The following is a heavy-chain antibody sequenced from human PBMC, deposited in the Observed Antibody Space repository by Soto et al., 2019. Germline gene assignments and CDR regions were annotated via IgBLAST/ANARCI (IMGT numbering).Heavy chain of an antibody. J-gene: IGHJ4*02. D-gene: IGHD4-17*01. Sequence: QVQLQQWGAGLLKPSETLSLTCAVYGGSFSGYYWSWIRQPPGKGLEWIGEINRSGSTNYNPSLKSRVTISVDTSKNQFSLKLSSVTAADTAVYYCARGDYGDYGGIDYWGQGTLVTVSS. CDR2: INRSGST. CDR1: GGSFSGYY. CDR3: ARGDYGDYGGIDY. V-gene: IGHV4-34*01.